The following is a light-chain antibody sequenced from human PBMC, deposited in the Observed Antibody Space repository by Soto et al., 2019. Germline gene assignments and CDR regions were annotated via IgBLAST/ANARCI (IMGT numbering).Light chain of an antibody. J-gene: IGKJ3*01. CDR3: QQFARTPFS. V-gene: IGKV3-20*01. Sequence: DTVLTQSPGTLSLSPGERATLSCRASPSVSSSYLAWYQQKPGQAPRLLVYGASIRATGMPDRFSGGLSETGFTLAISRLEPEDFAVYFCQQFARTPFSFGPGTKVDIK. CDR2: GAS. CDR1: PSVSSSY.